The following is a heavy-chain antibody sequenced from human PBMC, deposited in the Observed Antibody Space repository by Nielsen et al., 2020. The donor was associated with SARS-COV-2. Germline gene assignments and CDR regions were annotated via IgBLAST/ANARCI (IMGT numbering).Heavy chain of an antibody. CDR2: ISGSGGST. D-gene: IGHD3-10*01. V-gene: IGHV3-23*01. CDR1: GFTFSSYA. Sequence: GESLKISCAASGFTFSSYAMSWVRQAPGKGLEWVSAISGSGGSTYYADSVKGRFTISRDNSKNTLYLQMNSLRAEDTAVYYCAKVRYYYGSGSYYMGDCAFDIWGQGTMVTVSS. CDR3: AKVRYYYGSGSYYMGDCAFDI. J-gene: IGHJ3*02.